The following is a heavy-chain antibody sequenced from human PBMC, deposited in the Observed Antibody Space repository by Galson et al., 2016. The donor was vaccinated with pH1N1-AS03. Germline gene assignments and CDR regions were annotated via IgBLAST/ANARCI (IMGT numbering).Heavy chain of an antibody. D-gene: IGHD3-10*01. CDR1: GYTLSELS. Sequence: SVKVSCKVSGYTLSELSMYWVRQAPGQGLEWMGVIDPSGGGTTYAQKFHGRVTMTRDTSTTTAHMELSSLSSEDTAIYYCVAYGSGTQAYFDYWGQGPLVTVFS. V-gene: IGHV1-24*01. CDR2: IDPSGGGT. CDR3: VAYGSGTQAYFDY. J-gene: IGHJ4*02.